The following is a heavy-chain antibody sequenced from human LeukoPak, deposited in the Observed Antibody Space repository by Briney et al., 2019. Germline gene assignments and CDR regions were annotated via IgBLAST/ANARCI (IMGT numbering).Heavy chain of an antibody. Sequence: GGSLRLSCAASGFTFSSYAMHWVRQAPGKGLEYVSAISSNGGSKYYANSVKGRFTISRDNSKNTLFLQMGSLRAEDMAVYYCARGGSIAARPIDYWGQGTLVTVSS. CDR1: GFTFSSYA. CDR3: ARGGSIAARPIDY. CDR2: ISSNGGSK. V-gene: IGHV3-64*01. J-gene: IGHJ4*02. D-gene: IGHD6-6*01.